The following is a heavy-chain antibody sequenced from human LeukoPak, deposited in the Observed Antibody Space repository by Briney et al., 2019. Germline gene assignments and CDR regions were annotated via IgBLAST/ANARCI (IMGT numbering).Heavy chain of an antibody. CDR1: GFTVSSNY. V-gene: IGHV3-11*04. D-gene: IGHD4-17*01. CDR3: ARSYDYGDPWGFDP. Sequence: GGSLRLSCAASGFTVSSNYMSWVRQAPGKGLEWVSYISSSGSTIYYADSVKGRFTISRDNAKNSLYLQMNSLRAEDTAVYYCARSYDYGDPWGFDPWGQGTLVTVSS. CDR2: ISSSGSTI. J-gene: IGHJ5*02.